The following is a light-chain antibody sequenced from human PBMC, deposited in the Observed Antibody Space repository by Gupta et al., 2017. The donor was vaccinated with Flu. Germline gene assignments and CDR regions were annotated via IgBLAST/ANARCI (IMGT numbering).Light chain of an antibody. Sequence: DIQMTQSPSTLSASVGDRVTITCRASQSISNWLAWYQQKPGKVPKLLIYQASRLESGVPSRFSGSGSGTEFTLTSSSRQPDDVATYYCQRDDSLWTFGQGTRVEIK. CDR2: QAS. V-gene: IGKV1-5*03. CDR3: QRDDSLWT. J-gene: IGKJ1*01. CDR1: QSISNW.